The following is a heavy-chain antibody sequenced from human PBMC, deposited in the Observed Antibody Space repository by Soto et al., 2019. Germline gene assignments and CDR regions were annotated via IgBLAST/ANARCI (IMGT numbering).Heavy chain of an antibody. CDR2: FDPEDGET. Sequence: ASVKVSCKVSGYTLTELSMHWVRQAPGKGLEWMGGFDPEDGETIYAQKFQGRVTMTEDTSTDTAYMELSSLRSEDTAVFYWPKWPPYSSAWSPDYWGKGTLVTAS. D-gene: IGHD6-13*01. J-gene: IGHJ4*02. CDR1: GYTLTELS. CDR3: PKWPPYSSAWSPDY. V-gene: IGHV1-24*01.